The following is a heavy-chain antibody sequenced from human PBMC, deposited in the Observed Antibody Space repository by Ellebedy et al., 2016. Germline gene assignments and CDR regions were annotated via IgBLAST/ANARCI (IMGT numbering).Heavy chain of an antibody. J-gene: IGHJ6*02. CDR1: GGSISSDDYY. V-gene: IGHV4-30-4*01. Sequence: SETLSLTCTVSGGSISSDDYYWSWIRQPPGKGLEWIGYVYYSGSTYYNPSLKSRVSISVDTSKNQFSLNLRSVTAADTAVYYCAREEIRRYCSGGNCHHRGYGLDVWGQGTTVTASS. CDR3: AREEIRRYCSGGNCHHRGYGLDV. CDR2: VYYSGST. D-gene: IGHD2-15*01.